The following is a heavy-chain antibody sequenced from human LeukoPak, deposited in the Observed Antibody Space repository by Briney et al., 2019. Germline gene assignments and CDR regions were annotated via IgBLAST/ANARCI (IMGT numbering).Heavy chain of an antibody. CDR2: IYYSGST. CDR3: ARRSNDYDFWSGPRGGYYYYMDV. D-gene: IGHD3-3*01. J-gene: IGHJ6*03. CDR1: GGSISSSSYY. Sequence: SETLSLTCTVSGGSISSSSYYWGWIRQPPGKGLEWIGGIYYSGSTYYNPSLKSRVTISVDTSKNQFSLKLSSVTAADTAVYYCARRSNDYDFWSGPRGGYYYYMDVWGKGTTVTVSS. V-gene: IGHV4-39*01.